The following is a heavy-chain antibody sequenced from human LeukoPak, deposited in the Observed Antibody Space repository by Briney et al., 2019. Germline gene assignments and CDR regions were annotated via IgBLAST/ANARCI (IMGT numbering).Heavy chain of an antibody. D-gene: IGHD2-15*01. CDR3: ARLPLGYCSGGSCYFVDY. Sequence: AASVKVSCKASGYTFTSYGISWVRQAPGQGLEWMGWISAYNGNTNYAQKLRGRVTMTTDTSTSTAYMELRSLRSGDTAVYYCARLPLGYCSGGSCYFVDYWGQGTLVTVSS. CDR2: ISAYNGNT. CDR1: GYTFTSYG. J-gene: IGHJ4*02. V-gene: IGHV1-18*01.